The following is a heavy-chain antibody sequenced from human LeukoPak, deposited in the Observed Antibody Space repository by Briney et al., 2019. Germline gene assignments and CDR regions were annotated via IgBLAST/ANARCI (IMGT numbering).Heavy chain of an antibody. D-gene: IGHD6-6*01. V-gene: IGHV1-18*01. CDR3: ARGERFSSSHAFDI. Sequence: GASVTVSYKASGYSFTIYGISWVRQAPGQGLEGMGWISAYNGNTNYAQKLQGRVTMTTDTSTSIAYMELRSLRSDDTAVYYCARGERFSSSHAFDIWGQGTMVTVSS. CDR2: ISAYNGNT. J-gene: IGHJ3*02. CDR1: GYSFTIYG.